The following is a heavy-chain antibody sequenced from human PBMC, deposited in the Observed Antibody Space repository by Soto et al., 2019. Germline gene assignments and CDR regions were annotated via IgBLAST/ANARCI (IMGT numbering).Heavy chain of an antibody. J-gene: IGHJ5*02. CDR1: GFSLSTSEVG. V-gene: IGHV2-5*02. CDR2: IYWDDDK. CDR3: AHRYYDSSGSYYRSTNWFDP. Sequence: QITLKESGPTLVKPTQTLTLTCTFSGFSLSTSEVGVGWIRQPPGKALEWLALIYWDDDKRYNPSLKSRLTITKDTSKNQVVLTMTNIDPVDTATYYCAHRYYDSSGSYYRSTNWFDPWGQGTLVTVSS. D-gene: IGHD3-22*01.